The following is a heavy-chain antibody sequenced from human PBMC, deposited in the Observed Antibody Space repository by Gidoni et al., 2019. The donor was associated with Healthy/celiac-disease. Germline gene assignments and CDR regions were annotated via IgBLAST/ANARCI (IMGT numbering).Heavy chain of an antibody. Sequence: QVQLVQSGAEVKKPGASVKVSCKASGYTFTSYDINWVRQATGQGLEWMGWINPNSGNTGYAQKFQGRVTMTRNTSISTAYMELSSLRSEDTAVYYCARVLSTAMGPTMGDYWGQGTLVTVSS. V-gene: IGHV1-8*01. CDR2: INPNSGNT. CDR1: GYTFTSYD. CDR3: ARVLSTAMGPTMGDY. J-gene: IGHJ4*02. D-gene: IGHD5-18*01.